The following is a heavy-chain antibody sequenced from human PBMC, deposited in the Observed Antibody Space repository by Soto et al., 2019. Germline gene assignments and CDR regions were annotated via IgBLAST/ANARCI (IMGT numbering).Heavy chain of an antibody. Sequence: EVQLLESGGGLVQPGGSLRLSCAASGFTFSSYAMSWVRQAPGKGLEWVSAISGSGGSTYYADSVKGRFTISRDNSKNTLYLQMNSLRAEDTAVYYCAKVRGRCSSTSCLRFDYWGQGSLVTVSP. CDR2: ISGSGGST. D-gene: IGHD2-2*01. V-gene: IGHV3-23*01. CDR3: AKVRGRCSSTSCLRFDY. J-gene: IGHJ4*02. CDR1: GFTFSSYA.